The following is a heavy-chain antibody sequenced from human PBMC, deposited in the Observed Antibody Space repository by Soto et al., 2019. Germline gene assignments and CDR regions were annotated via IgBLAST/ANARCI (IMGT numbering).Heavy chain of an antibody. Sequence: RGSLRLSCAASGFTVSRNRITWFRQAPGKGLEWVSVIYSGGSTYYADSVKGRFTISRDNSKNTLYLQMNSLRAEDTAVYYCARDPRSGPYYYYGMDVWGQGTTVTVS. J-gene: IGHJ6*02. D-gene: IGHD3-10*01. CDR2: IYSGGST. CDR3: ARDPRSGPYYYYGMDV. CDR1: GFTVSRNR. V-gene: IGHV3-53*01.